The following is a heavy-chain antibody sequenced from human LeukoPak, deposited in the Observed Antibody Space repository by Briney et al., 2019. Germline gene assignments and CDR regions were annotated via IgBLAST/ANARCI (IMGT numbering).Heavy chain of an antibody. J-gene: IGHJ5*02. CDR2: ISGSGSHA. Sequence: GGSLRLSCAASGFIFGNYAMGWTRQAPGQGLEWVSAISGSGSHANYAESVKGRFTISRDNSKNTLYLQMHSLIAADTAVYYCGSGPVGTTVPWGQGTLVTVSS. D-gene: IGHD1-1*01. CDR3: GSGPVGTTVP. CDR1: GFIFGNYA. V-gene: IGHV3-23*01.